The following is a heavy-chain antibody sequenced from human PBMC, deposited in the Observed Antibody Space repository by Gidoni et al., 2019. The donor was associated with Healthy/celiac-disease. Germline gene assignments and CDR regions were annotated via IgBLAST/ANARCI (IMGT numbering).Heavy chain of an antibody. CDR3: ARIGDYSNYVYYYYGMDV. J-gene: IGHJ6*02. V-gene: IGHV3-48*02. CDR2: ISSSSSTI. Sequence: EVQLVESGGGLVQPGGSLRLSCAASGFTFSSYSMNWVRQAPGKGLEWVSYISSSSSTIYYADSVKGRFTISRDNAKNSLYLQMNSLRDEDTAVYYCARIGDYSNYVYYYYGMDVWGQGTTVTVSS. CDR1: GFTFSSYS. D-gene: IGHD4-4*01.